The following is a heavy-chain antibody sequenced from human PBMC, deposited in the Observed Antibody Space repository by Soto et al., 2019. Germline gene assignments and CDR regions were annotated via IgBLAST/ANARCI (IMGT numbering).Heavy chain of an antibody. Sequence: EVQLVESGGGLVQPGGSLRLSCAASGFTVSSNYMSWVRQAPGKGLEWVSVVYIGGNTYYAESVEDRFTISRDIFQNMLYLRRNSMMVEETDVYNCAGSVGVSFDCWGQGTLVTVSS. V-gene: IGHV3-66*01. CDR1: GFTVSSNY. CDR2: VYIGGNT. CDR3: AGSVGVSFDC. D-gene: IGHD1-26*01. J-gene: IGHJ4*02.